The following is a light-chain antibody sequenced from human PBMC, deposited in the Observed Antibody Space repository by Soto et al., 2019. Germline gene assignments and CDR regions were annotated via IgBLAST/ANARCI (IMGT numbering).Light chain of an antibody. CDR1: SSNIGAGYD. CDR3: QSYDSSLSGYV. CDR2: GNS. V-gene: IGLV1-40*01. Sequence: QSVLTQPPSVSGAPGQRVTISCTGSSSNIGAGYDVHWYQQLPGTAPKLSIYGNSNRPSGVPDRFSGSKSGTSASLAITGLQAEDEADYYCQSYDSSLSGYVFGTGTKLTVL. J-gene: IGLJ1*01.